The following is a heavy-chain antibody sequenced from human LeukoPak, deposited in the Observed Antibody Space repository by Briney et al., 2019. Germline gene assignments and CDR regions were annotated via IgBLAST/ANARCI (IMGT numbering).Heavy chain of an antibody. V-gene: IGHV4-34*01. CDR3: ARGERLNTMTQGGCAFDI. D-gene: IGHD3-22*01. CDR2: INYCGST. J-gene: IGHJ3*02. CDR1: GGSFSGYY. Sequence: SETLSLTCAVYGGSFSGYYWSWIRQPPGKGLEWIGEINYCGSTNYNPPLKSRVTISVDTSKNQFSLKLSSVTAADTAVYYCARGERLNTMTQGGCAFDIWGQGTMVTVSS.